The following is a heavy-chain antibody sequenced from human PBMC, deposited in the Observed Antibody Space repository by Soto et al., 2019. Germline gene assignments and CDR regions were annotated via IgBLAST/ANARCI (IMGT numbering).Heavy chain of an antibody. V-gene: IGHV3-48*03. CDR1: GFTFSSYE. D-gene: IGHD3-3*01. CDR2: ISSSGHKI. CDR3: AKALLD. Sequence: EVQLVESGGGLAQPGGSLRLSCAASGFTFSSYEINWVRQAPGKGLEWSSHISSSGHKIFYADSVEGRFTVSRDNAKNSVYLEMNSLRVEDTGFYYCAKALLDWGQGTLVTVSS. J-gene: IGHJ4*02.